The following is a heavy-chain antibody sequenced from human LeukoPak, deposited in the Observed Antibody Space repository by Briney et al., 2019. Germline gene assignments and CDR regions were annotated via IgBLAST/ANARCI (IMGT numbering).Heavy chain of an antibody. D-gene: IGHD6-13*01. CDR1: EYTFTSYY. V-gene: IGHV1-46*01. CDR3: ARLQTGYISQRGFDY. J-gene: IGHJ4*02. Sequence: ASVKVSCKASEYTFTSYYMNWVRQAPGQGLEWMGLINPSGGSTTYAQKFQGRVTMTRDTSTSTVHMELSSLRSEDTAVYYCARLQTGYISQRGFDYWGQGTLVTVSS. CDR2: INPSGGST.